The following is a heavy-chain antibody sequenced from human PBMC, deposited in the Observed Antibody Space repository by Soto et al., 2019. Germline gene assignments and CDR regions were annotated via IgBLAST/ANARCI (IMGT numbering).Heavy chain of an antibody. Sequence: QITLKESGPTLVKPTQTLTLTCTFSGFSLSTSGVGVGWIRQPPGKALEWLALIYWDDDKRYSPSLKSRHTITKDTPKNQVVHTTTNMDPGDTPTYYCARGGTWDFDYWGQGTLVTVSS. J-gene: IGHJ4*02. V-gene: IGHV2-5*02. CDR3: ARGGTWDFDY. CDR1: GFSLSTSGVG. D-gene: IGHD1-1*01. CDR2: IYWDDDK.